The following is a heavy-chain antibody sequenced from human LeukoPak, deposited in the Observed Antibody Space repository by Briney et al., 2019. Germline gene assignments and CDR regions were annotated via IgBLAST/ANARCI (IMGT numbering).Heavy chain of an antibody. V-gene: IGHV4-34*01. Sequence: SETLSLTCAVYGGSFSGYYWSWIRQPPGKGLEWIGEINHSGGTNYNPSLKSRVTISVDTSKNQFSLKLSSVTAADTAVYYCASVYDSSGYYPFWGQGTLVTVSS. D-gene: IGHD3-22*01. CDR3: ASVYDSSGYYPF. J-gene: IGHJ4*02. CDR1: GGSFSGYY. CDR2: INHSGGT.